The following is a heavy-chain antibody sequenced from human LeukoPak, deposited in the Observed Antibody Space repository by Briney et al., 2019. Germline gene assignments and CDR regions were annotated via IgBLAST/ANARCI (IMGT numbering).Heavy chain of an antibody. J-gene: IGHJ6*02. CDR2: IIPIFGTA. Sequence: SVTVSCTASGGTFSSYGISWVRQAPGQGLEWMGGIIPIFGTANYAQKFQGRVTITADESTSTAYMELSSLRSEDTAVYYCARLDEYSSSSRYYGMDVWGQGTTVTVSS. V-gene: IGHV1-69*13. CDR3: ARLDEYSSSSRYYGMDV. CDR1: GGTFSSYG. D-gene: IGHD6-6*01.